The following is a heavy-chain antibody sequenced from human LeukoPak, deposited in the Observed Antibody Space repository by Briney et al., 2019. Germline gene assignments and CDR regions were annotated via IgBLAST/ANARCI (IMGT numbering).Heavy chain of an antibody. Sequence: ESLKISCKGAGYGFTSYWIGWVRQMPGKGLEWMGIIYPGDSDTRYSPSFQGQVTISADKSISTAYLQWSSLKASDTAMYYCARRQLPERYNWFDPWGQGTLVTVSS. CDR3: ARRQLPERYNWFDP. V-gene: IGHV5-51*01. D-gene: IGHD2-2*01. CDR1: GYGFTSYW. CDR2: IYPGDSDT. J-gene: IGHJ5*02.